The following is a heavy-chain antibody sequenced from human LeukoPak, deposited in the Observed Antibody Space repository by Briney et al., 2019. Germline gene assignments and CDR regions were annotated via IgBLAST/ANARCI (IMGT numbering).Heavy chain of an antibody. CDR2: IIPIFGTA. V-gene: IGHV1-69*05. D-gene: IGHD2-21*02. Sequence: SVKVSCKASGGTFSSYAISWVRQTPGQGLEWMGGIIPIFGTANYAQKFQGRVTITTDESTSTAYMELSSLRSEDTAVYYCARDVICDGDCYSDAFDIWGQGTMVTVSS. CDR3: ARDVICDGDCYSDAFDI. J-gene: IGHJ3*02. CDR1: GGTFSSYA.